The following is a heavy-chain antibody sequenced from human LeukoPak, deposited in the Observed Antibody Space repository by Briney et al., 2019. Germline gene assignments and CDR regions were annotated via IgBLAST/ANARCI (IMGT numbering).Heavy chain of an antibody. Sequence: ASVKVSCKASGFTFTSSAMQWVRQARGQRLEWIGWIVVGSGNTNYAQKFQERVTITRDKSTSTAYMELSSLRSEDTAVYYCAAVGHSGSYHYDYWGQGNLVTVSS. D-gene: IGHD1-26*01. CDR1: GFTFTSSA. V-gene: IGHV1-58*02. CDR2: IVVGSGNT. J-gene: IGHJ4*02. CDR3: AAVGHSGSYHYDY.